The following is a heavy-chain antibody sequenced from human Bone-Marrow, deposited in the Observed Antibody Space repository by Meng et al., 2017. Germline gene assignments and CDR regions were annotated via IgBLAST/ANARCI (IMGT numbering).Heavy chain of an antibody. CDR1: VFTVGTNY. Sequence: ESLKISCAASVFTVGTNYMSWIRQPPGKGLEWIGEINHSGSTNYNPSLESRATISVDTSQNNLSLKLSSVTAADSAVYYCARGPTTMAHDFDYWGQGTLVTVSS. V-gene: IGHV4-34*01. D-gene: IGHD4-11*01. CDR3: ARGPTTMAHDFDY. CDR2: INHSGST. J-gene: IGHJ4*02.